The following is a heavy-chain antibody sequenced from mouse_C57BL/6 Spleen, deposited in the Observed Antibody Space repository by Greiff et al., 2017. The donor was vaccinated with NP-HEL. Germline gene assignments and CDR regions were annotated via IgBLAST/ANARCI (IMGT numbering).Heavy chain of an antibody. CDR2: ISNLAYSI. V-gene: IGHV5-15*01. CDR3: ARHRGYDYDWYFDV. CDR1: GFTFSDYG. J-gene: IGHJ1*03. D-gene: IGHD2-4*01. Sequence: EVHLVESGGGLVQPGGSLKLSCAASGFTFSDYGMAWVRQAPRKGPEWVAFISNLAYSIYYADTVTGRFTISRENAKNTLYLEMSSLRSEDTAMYYCARHRGYDYDWYFDVWGTGTTVTVSS.